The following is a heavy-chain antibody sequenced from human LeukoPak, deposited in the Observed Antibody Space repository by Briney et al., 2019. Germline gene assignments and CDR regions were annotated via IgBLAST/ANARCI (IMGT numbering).Heavy chain of an antibody. CDR1: GGSISSGSYY. D-gene: IGHD3-10*01. CDR3: ASESRSPFYYYGPGVYGAFDI. CDR2: IYTSGST. V-gene: IGHV4-61*02. J-gene: IGHJ3*02. Sequence: PSETLSLTCTVSGGSISSGSYYRSWIRQPAGKGLEWIGRIYTSGSTNYNPSLKSRVTISVDTSKNQFSLKLSSVTAADTAVYYCASESRSPFYYYGPGVYGAFDIWGQGTMVTVSS.